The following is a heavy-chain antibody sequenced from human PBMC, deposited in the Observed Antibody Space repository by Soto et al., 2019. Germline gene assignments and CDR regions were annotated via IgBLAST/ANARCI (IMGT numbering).Heavy chain of an antibody. CDR2: ISGSGTIT. CDR1: GFPFSSRA. J-gene: IGHJ5*02. CDR3: AEWARYCSGADCRA. D-gene: IGHD2-15*01. Sequence: EVQLLESGGGLVQPGGSLRLSCAASGFPFSSRAMSWVRQAPGKGLEWVSAISGSGTITYYADSVKGRFTISRDTSKNTLYLQMNSLSADDTDVYYCAEWARYCSGADCRAWGQGTLVTVSS. V-gene: IGHV3-23*01.